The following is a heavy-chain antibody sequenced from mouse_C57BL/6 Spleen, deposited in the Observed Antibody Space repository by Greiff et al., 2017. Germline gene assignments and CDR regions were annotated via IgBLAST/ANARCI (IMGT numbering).Heavy chain of an antibody. Sequence: QVQLQQSGAELVKPGASVKLSCKASGYTFTEYSIHWVKQRSGQGLEWIGWFYPGSGNTYYNEKFKGKATLTADKSSSTAYMELRSLTSEDSAVYFCARSADSSDDAMDYWGQGTSVTVSS. J-gene: IGHJ4*01. CDR2: FYPGSGNT. CDR1: GYTFTEYS. CDR3: ARSADSSDDAMDY. D-gene: IGHD3-2*02. V-gene: IGHV1-62-2*01.